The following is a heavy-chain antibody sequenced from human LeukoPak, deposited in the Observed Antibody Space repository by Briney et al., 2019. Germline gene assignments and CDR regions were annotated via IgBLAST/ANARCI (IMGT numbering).Heavy chain of an antibody. D-gene: IGHD6-19*01. CDR3: ARDNSGWYERGSNWFDP. CDR1: GGSISSYY. CDR2: IYTSGST. Sequence: SETLSLTCTVSGGSISSYYWSWIRQPAGKGLEWIGRIYTSGSTNYNPSLKSRVTMSVDTSKNQFSLKLSSVTAADTAVYYRARDNSGWYERGSNWFDPWGQGTLVTVSS. J-gene: IGHJ5*02. V-gene: IGHV4-4*07.